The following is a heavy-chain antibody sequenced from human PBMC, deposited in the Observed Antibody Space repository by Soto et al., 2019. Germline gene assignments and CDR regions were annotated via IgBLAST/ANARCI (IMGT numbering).Heavy chain of an antibody. V-gene: IGHV1-69*01. D-gene: IGHD6-13*01. Sequence: QVQLVQSGAEVKKPGSSVKVSCKASGGTFSSYAISWVRQAPGQGLEWMGGIIPIFGTANYAQKFQGRVTITADQSTSTAYMELSSLRSEDTAVYYCARDADRIAAAGTYYYYGMDVWGQGTTVTVSS. CDR2: IIPIFGTA. CDR1: GGTFSSYA. J-gene: IGHJ6*02. CDR3: ARDADRIAAAGTYYYYGMDV.